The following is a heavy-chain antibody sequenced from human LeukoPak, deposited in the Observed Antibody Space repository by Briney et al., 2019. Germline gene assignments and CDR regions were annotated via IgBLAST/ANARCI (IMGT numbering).Heavy chain of an antibody. Sequence: GGSLRLSCAASGLAVSSNYMSWVRQAPGKGLEWVSVIYSGGTTYYADHVRGRFTISRDNSKNTLYLQMNSLRAEDTAVYYCARYGDYDYYYMDVWGKGTTVTVSS. CDR1: GLAVSSNY. CDR2: IYSGGTT. D-gene: IGHD4-17*01. J-gene: IGHJ6*03. V-gene: IGHV3-53*01. CDR3: ARYGDYDYYYMDV.